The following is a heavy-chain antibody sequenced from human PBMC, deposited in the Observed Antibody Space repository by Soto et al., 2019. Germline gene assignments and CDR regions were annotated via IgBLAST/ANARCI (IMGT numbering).Heavy chain of an antibody. CDR1: VFSLVSSG. Sequence: PGWSLRLSCAASVFSLVSSGMSWVRQAPGQGLEWVSSISHSGNTYYSDSVKGRFTISRDNSKNTLYLQMDSLRAEDTATYYCAKLLHNSHYNVMDVWGRGTTVTVSS. CDR2: ISHSGNT. D-gene: IGHD1-1*01. V-gene: IGHV3-23*01. J-gene: IGHJ6*02. CDR3: AKLLHNSHYNVMDV.